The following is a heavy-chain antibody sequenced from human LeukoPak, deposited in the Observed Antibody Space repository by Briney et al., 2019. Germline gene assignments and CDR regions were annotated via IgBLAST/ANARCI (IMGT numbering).Heavy chain of an antibody. CDR3: AKDREVVVPAAMGY. J-gene: IGHJ4*02. V-gene: IGHV3-74*01. CDR1: GFTCSNYW. Sequence: GGSLRLSCAASGFTCSNYWMQWVRQAPGKGLVWVSRINRDGSSTSYADSVKGRFTISKDNARNTLYLQMNSLRAEDTAVYYCAKDREVVVPAAMGYWGQGTLVTVSS. D-gene: IGHD2-2*01. CDR2: INRDGSST.